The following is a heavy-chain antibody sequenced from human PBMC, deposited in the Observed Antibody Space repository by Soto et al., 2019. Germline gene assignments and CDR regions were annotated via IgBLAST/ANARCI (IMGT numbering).Heavy chain of an antibody. CDR3: ARDPAADGYYGMDV. V-gene: IGHV3-21*01. CDR2: ISRTSSHI. D-gene: IGHD6-13*01. J-gene: IGHJ6*02. Sequence: EVQLVESGGGLVKPGGSLRLSCVASELSFSTYNMNWIRQAPGEGLQWVSFISRTSSHIHYVDSVQGRFTISRDNAKNALYLEMNSLRAEDAAGYCCARDPAADGYYGMDVWGQGTTVTVSS. CDR1: ELSFSTYN.